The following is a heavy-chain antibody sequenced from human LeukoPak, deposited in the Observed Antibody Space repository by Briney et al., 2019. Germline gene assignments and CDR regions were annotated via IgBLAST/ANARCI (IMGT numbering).Heavy chain of an antibody. V-gene: IGHV3-73*01. CDR2: IKSKAAIYAT. J-gene: IGHJ4*02. D-gene: IGHD4-17*01. CDR1: GFTFSGSA. CDR3: TTYGDYAPGSDY. Sequence: GGSLRLSCAASGFTFSGSAIHWVRQASGKGLEWVGRIKSKAAIYATAYAASVKGRFTISGDDSENTAYLQMNSLKTEDTAVYYCTTYGDYAPGSDYWGQGTLVTVSS.